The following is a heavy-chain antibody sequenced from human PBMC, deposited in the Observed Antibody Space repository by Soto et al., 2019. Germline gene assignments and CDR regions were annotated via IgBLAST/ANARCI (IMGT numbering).Heavy chain of an antibody. Sequence: GGSLRLSCAASGFTFSNYAMHWVRQAPGKGLEWVGVISYDGSSKIYADSVKGRFTFSRDNSTSTAYMELSSLRSEDTAVYYCASHRWSGPFDYWGHGTLVTVSS. V-gene: IGHV3-30-3*01. CDR3: ASHRWSGPFDY. D-gene: IGHD3-10*01. CDR2: ISYDGSSK. CDR1: GFTFSNYA. J-gene: IGHJ4*01.